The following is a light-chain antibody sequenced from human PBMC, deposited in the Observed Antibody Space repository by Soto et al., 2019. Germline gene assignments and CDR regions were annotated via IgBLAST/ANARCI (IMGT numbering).Light chain of an antibody. CDR1: SSDVGGYDA. V-gene: IGLV2-11*01. CDR3: CSYVRSYNWV. J-gene: IGLJ3*02. CDR2: DVI. Sequence: QSALTQPRSVSGSPGQSVSISCSGTSSDVGGYDAVSWYQQHPGKAPKLIIYDVIKRPSGVPDRFSGSKSGNTASLTISGLQAEDDADDYCCSYVRSYNWVFGGGTQLTVL.